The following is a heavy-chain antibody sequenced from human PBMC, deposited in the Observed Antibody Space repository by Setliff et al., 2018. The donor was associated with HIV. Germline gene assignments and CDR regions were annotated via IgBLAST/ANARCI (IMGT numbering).Heavy chain of an antibody. CDR1: GHTLTELS. Sequence: ASVKVSCKVSGHTLTELSMHWVRQAPGKGLEWMGGFDPEDAETIYAQNFQGRVTMTEDTSTDTAYMELSSLRSEDTAVYYCTTDGSYDILTGPTPGAFDIWGQGTVVTVSS. CDR3: TTDGSYDILTGPTPGAFDI. V-gene: IGHV1-24*01. J-gene: IGHJ3*02. D-gene: IGHD3-9*01. CDR2: FDPEDAET.